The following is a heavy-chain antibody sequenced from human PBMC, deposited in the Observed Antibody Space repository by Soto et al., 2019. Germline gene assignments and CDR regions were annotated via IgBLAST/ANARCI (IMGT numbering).Heavy chain of an antibody. CDR1: GGSISSGGYY. Sequence: QVQLQESGPGLVKPSQTLSLTCTVSGGSISSGGYYWSWIRQHPGKGLEWIGYIYYSGSTYYNPSHKSRVTISVDTSKNHFYLKLSSVTAAETAVYYCAGDRSGCDVGAFDNWGQGTMVTVSS. CDR3: AGDRSGCDVGAFDN. CDR2: IYYSGST. J-gene: IGHJ3*02. D-gene: IGHD5-12*01. V-gene: IGHV4-31*03.